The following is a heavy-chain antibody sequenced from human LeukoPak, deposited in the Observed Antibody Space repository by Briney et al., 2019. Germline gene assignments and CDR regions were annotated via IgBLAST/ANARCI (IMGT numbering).Heavy chain of an antibody. Sequence: SETLSLTCTVSGGSISSYYWSWIRQPAGKGLEWIGRIYASGSTNYNPSLKSRVTISVDKSKNQFSLKLISVTAADTAVYYCARRSTVAGRGRFDPWGQGTLVTVSS. D-gene: IGHD6-19*01. CDR3: ARRSTVAGRGRFDP. CDR1: GGSISSYY. V-gene: IGHV4-4*07. J-gene: IGHJ5*02. CDR2: IYASGST.